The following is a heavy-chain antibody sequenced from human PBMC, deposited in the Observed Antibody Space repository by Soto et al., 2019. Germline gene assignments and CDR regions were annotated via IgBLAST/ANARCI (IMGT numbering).Heavy chain of an antibody. CDR1: GFTFGDYA. V-gene: IGHV3-49*03. J-gene: IGHJ3*02. CDR3: TRDWREDIVVVPAAMSRGDAFDI. Sequence: GGSLRLSCTASGFTFGDYAMSWFRQAPGKGLEWVGFIRSKAYGGTTEYAASVKGRFTISRDDSKSIAYLQMNSLKTEDTAVYYCTRDWREDIVVVPAAMSRGDAFDIWGQGTMVTVSS. D-gene: IGHD2-2*01. CDR2: IRSKAYGGTT.